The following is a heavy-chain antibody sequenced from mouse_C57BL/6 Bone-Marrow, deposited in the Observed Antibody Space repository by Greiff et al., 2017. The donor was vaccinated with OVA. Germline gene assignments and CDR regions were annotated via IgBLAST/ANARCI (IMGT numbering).Heavy chain of an antibody. V-gene: IGHV10-1*01. CDR2: IRSKSNNYAT. CDR1: GFSFNTYA. D-gene: IGHD1-1*01. J-gene: IGHJ1*03. Sequence: EVQLVESGGGLVQPKGSLKLSCAASGFSFNTYAMNWVRQAPGKGLEWVARIRSKSNNYATSYAVSVKDRFTISSDDSESMLYLQMNNVKTEDTAMYYCVRQYYGSRAYWYFDVWGTGTTVTVSS. CDR3: VRQYYGSRAYWYFDV.